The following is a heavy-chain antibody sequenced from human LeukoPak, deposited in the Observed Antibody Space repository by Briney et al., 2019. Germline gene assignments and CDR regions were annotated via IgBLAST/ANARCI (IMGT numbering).Heavy chain of an antibody. Sequence: SETLSLTRAVYGGSFSGYYGSWLRQPPGKGLEWIGEINHSGSTKYNPPLKSRVTISVDTSKNQFSLKLSSVTAADTAVYYCARGLAVAGTILDYWGQGTLVTVSS. CDR2: INHSGST. CDR1: GGSFSGYY. D-gene: IGHD6-19*01. CDR3: ARGLAVAGTILDY. V-gene: IGHV4-34*01. J-gene: IGHJ4*02.